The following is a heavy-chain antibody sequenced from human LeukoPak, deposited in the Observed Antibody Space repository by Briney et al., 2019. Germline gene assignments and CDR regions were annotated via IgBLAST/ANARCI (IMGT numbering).Heavy chain of an antibody. CDR2: IYYSGST. Sequence: SETLSLTCTVSGGSISSGGYYWSWIRQHPGKGLEWIGYIYYSGSTNYNPSLKSRVTISVDTSKNQFSLKLSSVTAADTAVYYCARADYGGNPFDYWGQGTLVTVSS. V-gene: IGHV4-61*08. CDR1: GGSISSGGYY. J-gene: IGHJ4*02. CDR3: ARADYGGNPFDY. D-gene: IGHD4-23*01.